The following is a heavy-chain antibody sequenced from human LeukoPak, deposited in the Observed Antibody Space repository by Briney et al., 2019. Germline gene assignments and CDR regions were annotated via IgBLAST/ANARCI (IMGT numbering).Heavy chain of an antibody. CDR3: AREENSSGYSYMGV. V-gene: IGHV3-11*01. CDR1: GFTFSDYY. Sequence: PGGSLRLSCAASGFTFSDYYMSWIRQAPGKGLEWVSYISSSGSTIYYADSVKGRFTISRDNAKNSLYLQMNSLRAEDTAVYYCAREENSSGYSYMGVWGKGTTVTISS. CDR2: ISSSGSTI. D-gene: IGHD3-22*01. J-gene: IGHJ6*03.